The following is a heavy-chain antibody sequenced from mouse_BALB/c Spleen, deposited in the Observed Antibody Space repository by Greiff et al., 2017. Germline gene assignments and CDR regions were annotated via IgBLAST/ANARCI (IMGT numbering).Heavy chain of an antibody. CDR1: GFTFSSYA. CDR2: ISSGGST. CDR3: ARGDYYGSSYGGDYFDY. J-gene: IGHJ2*01. Sequence: EVQGVESGGGLVKPGGSLKLSCAASGFTFSSYAMSWVRQTPEKRLEWVASISSGGSTYYPDSVKGRFTIARDNARNILYLQMSSLRSEDTAMYYCARGDYYGSSYGGDYFDYWGQGTTLTVSS. V-gene: IGHV5-6-5*01. D-gene: IGHD1-1*01.